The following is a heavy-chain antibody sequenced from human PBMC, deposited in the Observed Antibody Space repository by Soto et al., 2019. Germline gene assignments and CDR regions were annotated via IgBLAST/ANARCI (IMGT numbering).Heavy chain of an antibody. Sequence: GGSLRLSCAASGFTFSNYSMNWVRHAPGKGLEWVSSITSSSSYIYYVDSVKGRFTISRDNVKNSLYLQMNSLRAEDTAVYYCAGGAYPKYCSSTSRPSYFDYWGQGTLVTVSS. J-gene: IGHJ4*02. CDR1: GFTFSNYS. V-gene: IGHV3-21*01. CDR2: ITSSSSYI. CDR3: AGGAYPKYCSSTSRPSYFDY. D-gene: IGHD2-2*01.